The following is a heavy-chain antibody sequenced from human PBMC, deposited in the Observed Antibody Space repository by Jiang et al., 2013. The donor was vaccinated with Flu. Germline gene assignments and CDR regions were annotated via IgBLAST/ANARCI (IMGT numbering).Heavy chain of an antibody. CDR3: ATVMITFGGVIADYFDY. D-gene: IGHD3-16*02. J-gene: IGHJ4*02. V-gene: IGHV1-24*01. CDR1: GYTLTELS. Sequence: EVKKPGASVKVSCKVSGYTLTELSMHWVRQAPGKGLEWMGGFDPEDGETIYAQKFQGRVTMTEDTSTDTAYMELSSLRSEDTAVYYCATVMITFGGVIADYFDYWGQGTLVTVSS. CDR2: FDPEDGET.